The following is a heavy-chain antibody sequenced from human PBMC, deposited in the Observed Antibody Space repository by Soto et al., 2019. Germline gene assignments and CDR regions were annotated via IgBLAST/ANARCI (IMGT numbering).Heavy chain of an antibody. CDR2: IGSSGSTI. D-gene: IGHD3-3*01. Sequence: EVQLVESGGGLVQPGGSLRLSCAASGFTFSSYSMNWVRQAPGKGLEWVSSIGSSGSTIYYADFVKGRFTISRDNAKNSLYLQMNSLRDEDTAVYYCARDPWSGPALGDFWGQGTLVTVSS. V-gene: IGHV3-48*02. J-gene: IGHJ4*02. CDR3: ARDPWSGPALGDF. CDR1: GFTFSSYS.